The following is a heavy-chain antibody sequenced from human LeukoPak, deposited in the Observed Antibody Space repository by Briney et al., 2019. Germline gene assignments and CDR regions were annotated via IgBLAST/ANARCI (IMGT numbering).Heavy chain of an antibody. D-gene: IGHD3-16*01. V-gene: IGHV3-23*01. CDR2: ISGSGGST. J-gene: IGHJ3*02. CDR3: AKSRGGLLGGAFDI. CDR1: GGSFSGYY. Sequence: PSETLSLTCADYGGSFSGYYWSCIRQPPGKGLEWVSAISGSGGSTYYADSVKGRFTISRDNSKNTLYLQMNSLRAEDTAVYYCAKSRGGLLGGAFDIWGQGTMVTVSS.